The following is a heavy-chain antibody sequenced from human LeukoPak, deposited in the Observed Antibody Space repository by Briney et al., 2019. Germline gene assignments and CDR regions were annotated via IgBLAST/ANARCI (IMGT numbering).Heavy chain of an antibody. V-gene: IGHV3-23*01. J-gene: IGHJ4*02. CDR1: GFTFSSYA. D-gene: IGHD3-16*02. CDR3: AKLWVMITFGGVIDIEAPRSSGDY. CDR2: ISGSGGST. Sequence: GGSLRLSCAASGFTFSSYAMSWVRQAPGKGLEWVSAISGSGGSTYYADSVKGRFTISRDNSKNTLYLQMNSLRAEDTAVYYCAKLWVMITFGGVIDIEAPRSSGDYWGQGTLVTVSS.